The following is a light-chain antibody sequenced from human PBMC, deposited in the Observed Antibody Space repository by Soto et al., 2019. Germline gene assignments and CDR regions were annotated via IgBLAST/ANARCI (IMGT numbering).Light chain of an antibody. CDR1: QSVSSNY. J-gene: IGKJ4*01. V-gene: IGKV3-20*01. CDR2: GAS. CDR3: QQYGSSPT. Sequence: EIVLTQSPGTLSLSPGERATLSCRASQSVSSNYLGWYQQKPGQAPRLLIYGASSRATGIPDRFSGSGSGTDFTLTISRLEPVDFAVYYCQQYGSSPTFGGGTKVEIK.